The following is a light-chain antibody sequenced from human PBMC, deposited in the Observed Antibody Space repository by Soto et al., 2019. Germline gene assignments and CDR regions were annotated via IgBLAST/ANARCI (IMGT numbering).Light chain of an antibody. CDR1: TSDVGGYNY. Sequence: QSALTQPASVSGSPGHAMNISCTGTTSDVGGYNYVSWYQHHPAKDPKLIIYDVSNRPPGVSNPFSGSKSGNTASLTISGLQPEDVADYYCSSYTTSNTRQIVFGTGTKLTVL. CDR2: DVS. J-gene: IGLJ1*01. V-gene: IGLV2-14*03. CDR3: SSYTTSNTRQIV.